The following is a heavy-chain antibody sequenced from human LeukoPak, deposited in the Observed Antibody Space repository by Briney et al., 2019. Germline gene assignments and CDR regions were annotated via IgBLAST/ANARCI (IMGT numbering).Heavy chain of an antibody. CDR1: GYTFTSYY. CDR2: INPSGGST. V-gene: IGHV1-46*01. D-gene: IGHD6-6*01. CDR3: ARYESARAARSGIYYYYMDV. Sequence: ASVKVSCKASGYTFTSYYMHWVRQAPGQGLEWMGIINPSGGSTSYAQKFQGRVTMTRDMSTSTVYMELSSLRSEDTAVYYCARYESARAARSGIYYYYMDVWGKGTTVTVSS. J-gene: IGHJ6*03.